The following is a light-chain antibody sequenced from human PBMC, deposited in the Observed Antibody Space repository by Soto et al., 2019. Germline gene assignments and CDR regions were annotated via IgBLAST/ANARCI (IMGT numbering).Light chain of an antibody. Sequence: DIQLTQSTSTLSASVGASVALTCLASQTISSGLAWNQQKPGKAPKLLIYKASTLKSGVPSRFSGSGSGTEFTLTISSLQPDDFATYYCQHYNSYSEAFGQGTKVDI. J-gene: IGKJ1*01. CDR2: KAS. CDR1: QTISSG. V-gene: IGKV1-5*03. CDR3: QHYNSYSEA.